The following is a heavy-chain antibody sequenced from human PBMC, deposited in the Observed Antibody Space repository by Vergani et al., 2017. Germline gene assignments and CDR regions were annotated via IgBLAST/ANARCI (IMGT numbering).Heavy chain of an antibody. V-gene: IGHV4-59*01. J-gene: IGHJ5*02. Sequence: QVQLQESGPGLVKPSETLSLTCTVSGGSISSYYWSWIRQPPGQGLEWFGDIYYSGSTNYNPYLKSRVTISIDTSKNQFYLKLSSGTAADTAVYYFARGPPDITICGVVRDNWFDPWGQGTLVTVSS. CDR1: GGSISSYY. CDR2: IYYSGST. CDR3: ARGPPDITICGVVRDNWFDP. D-gene: IGHD3-3*01.